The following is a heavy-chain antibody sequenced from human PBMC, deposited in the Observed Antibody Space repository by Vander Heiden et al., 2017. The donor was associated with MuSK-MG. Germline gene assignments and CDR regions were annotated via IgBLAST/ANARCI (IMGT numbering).Heavy chain of an antibody. CDR1: GFTFSNAW. Sequence: EVQLVESGGGWVQPGGSLRLSCEASGFTFSNAWMSWVRQAPGKGLEWVGRIKRKTDVGTTDYTAPVKGRFTISRDDSKNTLYLQMNSLKIDDTAVYYCTSEGYPVDYWGQGTLVTVSS. D-gene: IGHD5-12*01. J-gene: IGHJ4*02. V-gene: IGHV3-15*01. CDR2: IKRKTDVGTT. CDR3: TSEGYPVDY.